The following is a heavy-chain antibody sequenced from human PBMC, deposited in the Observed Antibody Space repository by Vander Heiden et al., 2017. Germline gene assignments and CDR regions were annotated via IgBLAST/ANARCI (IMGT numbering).Heavy chain of an antibody. V-gene: IGHV3-30-3*01. Sequence: QVQLVESGGGVVQPGRSLRLSCAASGFTFSSYAMHWVRQAPGKGLEWVAVISYDGSNKYYADSVKGRFTISRDNSKNTLYPQMNSLRAEDTAVYYCARDLTGKGYWGQGTLVTVSS. J-gene: IGHJ4*02. CDR3: ARDLTGKGY. D-gene: IGHD1-20*01. CDR1: GFTFSSYA. CDR2: ISYDGSNK.